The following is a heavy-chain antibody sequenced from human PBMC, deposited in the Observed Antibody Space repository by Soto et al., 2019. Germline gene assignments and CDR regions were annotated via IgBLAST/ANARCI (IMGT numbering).Heavy chain of an antibody. CDR3: AKDQRNGGTRVDY. D-gene: IGHD2-15*01. J-gene: IGHJ4*02. CDR1: GFSFRAHG. Sequence: QVQLVESGGGVVQPGRSLRLSCVASGFSFRAHGMHWVRQAPGNGLEWVAVISYDGSHSYYVDPAKSRFSISRGNWKNALYLQMSSLRPEGTAVYFCAKDQRNGGTRVDYRGQGTLVTVSS. CDR2: ISYDGSHS. V-gene: IGHV3-30*18.